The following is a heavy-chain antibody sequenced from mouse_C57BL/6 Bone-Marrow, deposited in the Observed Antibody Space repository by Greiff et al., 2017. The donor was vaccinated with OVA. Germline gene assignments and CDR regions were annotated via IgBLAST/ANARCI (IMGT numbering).Heavy chain of an antibody. CDR2: IYPGSGST. V-gene: IGHV1-55*01. Sequence: QVQLQQSGAELVKPGASVKMSCKASGYTFTSYWITWVKQRPGQGLEWIGDIYPGSGSTNYNEKFKSKATLTVDTSSSTAYMQLSSLTSEDSAVYYCARRERGIYYDYYFDYWGQGTTLTVSS. D-gene: IGHD2-4*01. CDR1: GYTFTSYW. J-gene: IGHJ2*01. CDR3: ARRERGIYYDYYFDY.